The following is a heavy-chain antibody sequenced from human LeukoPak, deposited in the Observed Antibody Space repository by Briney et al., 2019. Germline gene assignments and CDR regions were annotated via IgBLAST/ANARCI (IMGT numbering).Heavy chain of an antibody. CDR2: MTGTGRNI. CDR1: GFTFSEYS. J-gene: IGHJ3*01. V-gene: IGHV3-48*01. CDR3: TRDSSGSAGWSDAFDL. D-gene: IGHD6-19*01. Sequence: GGSLTRSCTASGFTFSEYSFNWVRQAPGHGLEGVSYMTGTGRNIYNRGSVKGRFTISRDNARHSLFLHMTSLRVEDTAVYYCTRDSSGSAGWSDAFDLWGPGTMVTVSS.